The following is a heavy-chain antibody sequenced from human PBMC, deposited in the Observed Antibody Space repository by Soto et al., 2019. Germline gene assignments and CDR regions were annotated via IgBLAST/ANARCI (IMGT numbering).Heavy chain of an antibody. D-gene: IGHD3-10*01. CDR2: ISKDGSNK. V-gene: IGHV3-30*03. J-gene: IGHJ4*02. CDR1: GFTFSRNG. Sequence: PGGSLRLSCAASGFTFSRNGMHWVRQAPGKGLEWVAIISKDGSNKYYADSVQGRPTISRDNSENTLYLEVNSLRVEDTAMYYCARDFYGSGSSTSTRIGMSENGGQGTLVNVSS. CDR3: ARDFYGSGSSTSTRIGMSEN.